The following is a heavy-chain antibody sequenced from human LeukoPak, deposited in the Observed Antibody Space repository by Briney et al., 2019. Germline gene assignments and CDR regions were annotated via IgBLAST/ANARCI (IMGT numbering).Heavy chain of an antibody. J-gene: IGHJ5*02. Sequence: GASVKVSCKASGFSFNKYGFSWVRQAPGQGPEWMGWISAYDYRTNYAQNFQGRVTLTTDTSTTTAYMELTSLTSDDTAVYYCARAPIVVVPAASWFDPWGQGTLVTVSS. CDR3: ARAPIVVVPAASWFDP. CDR2: ISAYDYRT. CDR1: GFSFNKYG. V-gene: IGHV1-18*01. D-gene: IGHD2-2*01.